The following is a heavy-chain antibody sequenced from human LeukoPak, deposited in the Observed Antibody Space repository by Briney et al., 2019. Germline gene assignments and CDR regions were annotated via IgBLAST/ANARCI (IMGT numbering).Heavy chain of an antibody. CDR2: IKSKTDGGTT. J-gene: IGHJ6*02. CDR1: GFTFSNAW. CDR3: TAGYDFWSGYYGMDV. D-gene: IGHD3-3*01. Sequence: PGGSLRLSCAASGFTFSNAWMSWVRQAPGKGLEWVGRIKSKTDGGTTDYAAPVKGRFTISRDDSKNTLYLQMNSLKTEDTAVYYCTAGYDFWSGYYGMDVWGQGTTVTVSS. V-gene: IGHV3-15*01.